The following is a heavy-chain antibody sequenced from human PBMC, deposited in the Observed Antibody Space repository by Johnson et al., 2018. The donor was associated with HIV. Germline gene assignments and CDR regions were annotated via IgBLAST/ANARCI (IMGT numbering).Heavy chain of an antibody. Sequence: QVQLVESGGGVVQPGRSLRLSCAASGFTFSSYAMHWVRQAPGKGLEWVAVISYDGSNKYYADSVKGRFTISRDNSKNTLYLQMNSLRAEDTGVYYCATVHSSSDAFDIWGQGTMVTVSS. V-gene: IGHV3-30*04. CDR1: GFTFSSYA. D-gene: IGHD6-6*01. CDR2: ISYDGSNK. CDR3: ATVHSSSDAFDI. J-gene: IGHJ3*02.